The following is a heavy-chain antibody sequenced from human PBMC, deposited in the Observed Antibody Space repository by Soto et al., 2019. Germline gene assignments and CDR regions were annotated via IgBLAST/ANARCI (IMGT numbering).Heavy chain of an antibody. V-gene: IGHV3-30-3*01. Sequence: PGGSLRLSCAASGFTFSSYAMHWVRQAPGKGLEWVAVISYDGSNKYYADSVKGRFTISRDNSKNTLYLQMNSLRAEDTAVYYCAGDQGVLVPAAISPSWYFDYWGQGTLVTV. CDR1: GFTFSSYA. D-gene: IGHD2-2*01. CDR2: ISYDGSNK. CDR3: AGDQGVLVPAAISPSWYFDY. J-gene: IGHJ4*02.